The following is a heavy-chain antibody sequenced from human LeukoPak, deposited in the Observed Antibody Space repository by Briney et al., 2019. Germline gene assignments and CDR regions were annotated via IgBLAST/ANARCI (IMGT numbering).Heavy chain of an antibody. CDR2: INPNSGGP. CDR1: GYSFTGYY. D-gene: IGHD5-18*01. Sequence: SVKVSSKTSGYSFTGYYIHWVRQAPGQGLEWMGRINPNSGGPNYGQKFQGTVTMTRDTSISTAYLELSNLRSDDTAAYYCVRGYSYGFYFDYWGQGSLVTVSS. V-gene: IGHV1-2*06. CDR3: VRGYSYGFYFDY. J-gene: IGHJ4*02.